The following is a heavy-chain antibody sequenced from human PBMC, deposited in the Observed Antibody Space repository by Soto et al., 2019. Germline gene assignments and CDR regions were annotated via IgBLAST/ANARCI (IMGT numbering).Heavy chain of an antibody. CDR1: GYTFTSYA. Sequence: ASVKVSCKASGYTFTSYAMHWVRQAPGQRLEWMGWINAGNGNTKYSQKFQGRVTITRDTSASTAYMELSSLRSEDTAVYYCARDLWTTTAVWSGPVNWFDPWGQRTLVTVSS. CDR3: ARDLWTTTAVWSGPVNWFDP. CDR2: INAGNGNT. D-gene: IGHD3-3*01. J-gene: IGHJ5*02. V-gene: IGHV1-3*01.